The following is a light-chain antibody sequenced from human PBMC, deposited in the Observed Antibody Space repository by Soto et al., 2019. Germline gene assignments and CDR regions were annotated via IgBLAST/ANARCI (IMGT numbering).Light chain of an antibody. V-gene: IGLV2-23*01. J-gene: IGLJ3*02. Sequence: QSALTQPASVSGSPGQSITISCTGTSSDVGSNSLVSWYQQHPGKAPRLMIYEGSKRPSGVSNRFSGSRSANTASLTISGLQADDESEYYCFSDAGSSTKVFGGGTKLTVL. CDR1: SSDVGSNSL. CDR3: FSDAGSSTKV. CDR2: EGS.